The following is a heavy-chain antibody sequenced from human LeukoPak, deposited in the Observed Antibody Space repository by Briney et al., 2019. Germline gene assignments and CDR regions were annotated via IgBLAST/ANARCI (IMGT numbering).Heavy chain of an antibody. Sequence: PSETLSLTCAVYGGSFSGYYWSWIRQPPGKGLEWIGEINHSGSTNYNPSLKSRVTISVDTSKNQFSLKLSSVTAADTAVYYCASAGYSSGWYNWFDPWGQGTLVTVSS. CDR3: ASAGYSSGWYNWFDP. CDR2: INHSGST. J-gene: IGHJ5*02. V-gene: IGHV4-34*01. CDR1: GGSFSGYY. D-gene: IGHD6-19*01.